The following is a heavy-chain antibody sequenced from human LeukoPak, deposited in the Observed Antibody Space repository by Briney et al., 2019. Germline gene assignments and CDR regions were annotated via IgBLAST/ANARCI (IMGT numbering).Heavy chain of an antibody. CDR2: INHSGST. D-gene: IGHD6-19*01. J-gene: IGHJ5*02. V-gene: IGHV4-34*01. CDR3: ARGRKIAVAVSWFDP. Sequence: SETLSLTCAVYGGSFSGYYWSWIRQPPGKGLEWMGEINHSGSTNYNPSLKSRVTISVDTSKNQFSLKLSSVTAADTAVYYCARGRKIAVAVSWFDPWGQGTLVTVSS. CDR1: GGSFSGYY.